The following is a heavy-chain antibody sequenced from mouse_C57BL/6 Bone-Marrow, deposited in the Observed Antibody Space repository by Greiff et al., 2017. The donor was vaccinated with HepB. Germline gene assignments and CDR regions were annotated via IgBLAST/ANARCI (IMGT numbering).Heavy chain of an antibody. CDR3: ARAPIYYYGSSGWYFDV. CDR2: ISYDGSN. D-gene: IGHD1-1*01. Sequence: EVQLVESGPGLVKPSQSLSLTCSVTGYSITSGYYWNWIRQFPGNKLEWMGYISYDGSNNYNPSLKNRISITRDTSKNQFFLKLNSVTTEDTATYYCARAPIYYYGSSGWYFDVWGTGTTVTVSS. CDR1: GYSITSGYY. V-gene: IGHV3-6*01. J-gene: IGHJ1*03.